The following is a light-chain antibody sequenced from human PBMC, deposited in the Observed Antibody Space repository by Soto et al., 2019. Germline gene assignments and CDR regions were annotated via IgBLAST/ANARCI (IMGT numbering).Light chain of an antibody. CDR3: QPYGSSPWT. Sequence: EIVLTQSPGTLSLSPGERATLSCRASQSVSSNYLAWYQQKPGQAPRPLIYGASSRATGIPDRFSGSGAGTDFSLTISRLESEDFAVYYCQPYGSSPWTFGQGTKVEIK. J-gene: IGKJ1*01. V-gene: IGKV3-20*01. CDR2: GAS. CDR1: QSVSSNY.